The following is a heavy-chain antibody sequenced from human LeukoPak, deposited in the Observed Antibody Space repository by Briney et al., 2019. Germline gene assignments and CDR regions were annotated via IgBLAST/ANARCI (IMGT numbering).Heavy chain of an antibody. CDR2: IYSGSGSRT. Sequence: GGSLRLSCAVSGFTVSSDYMGWVRQAPGKGLEWVSVIYSGSGSRTYYTESVKGRFTISRDNSKNTVYLQMNSLRAEDTAVYYCARHDWCDPWSQGTRVTVSS. CDR1: GFTVSSDY. CDR3: ARHDWCDP. J-gene: IGHJ5*02. V-gene: IGHV3-66*04.